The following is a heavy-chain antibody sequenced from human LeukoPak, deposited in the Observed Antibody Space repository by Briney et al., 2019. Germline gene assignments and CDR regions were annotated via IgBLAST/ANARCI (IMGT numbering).Heavy chain of an antibody. Sequence: PSETLSLTCTVSGGSISSYYWSWIRQPAGKGLEWIGRIYTSGSTNYNPSLKSRVTMSVDTSKNQFPLKLSSVTAADTAVYYCARDHPPYCSGGSCHLGYWGQGTLVTVSS. J-gene: IGHJ4*02. CDR2: IYTSGST. CDR3: ARDHPPYCSGGSCHLGY. D-gene: IGHD2-15*01. V-gene: IGHV4-4*07. CDR1: GGSISSYY.